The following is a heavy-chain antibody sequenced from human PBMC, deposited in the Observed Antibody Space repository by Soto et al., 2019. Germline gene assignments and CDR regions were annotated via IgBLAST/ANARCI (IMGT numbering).Heavy chain of an antibody. V-gene: IGHV2-5*02. Sequence: QITLKESGPALVKPTQTLTLTCTFTGFSLTTNGVGVGWIRQPPGKALEWLALIYWDDDKRYNSSLRSRVTITKDTSKNQLVLTMTNMDPVDSATYFCAHRRPDTFNWYGGNFDYWGQGALVTVSS. J-gene: IGHJ4*02. CDR3: AHRRPDTFNWYGGNFDY. CDR2: IYWDDDK. D-gene: IGHD3-16*01. CDR1: GFSLTTNGVG.